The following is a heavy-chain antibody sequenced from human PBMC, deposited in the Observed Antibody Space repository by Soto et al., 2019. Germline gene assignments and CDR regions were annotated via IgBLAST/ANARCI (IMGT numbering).Heavy chain of an antibody. CDR2: ISYDGNNK. V-gene: IGHV3-30*18. D-gene: IGHD2-2*01. J-gene: IGHJ4*02. CDR3: AKDVSTTADYYFDY. CDR1: GFSFSRNT. Sequence: GGSLRLSCAASGFSFSRNTMHWVRQAPGKGLEWVAVISYDGNNKYYADSVKGRFTISRDNSKNTLYLQMNSLRAEDTAVYYCAKDVSTTADYYFDYWGQGTLVTVSS.